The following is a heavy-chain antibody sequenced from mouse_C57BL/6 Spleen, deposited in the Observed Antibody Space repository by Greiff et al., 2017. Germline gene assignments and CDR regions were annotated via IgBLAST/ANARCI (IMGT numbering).Heavy chain of an antibody. J-gene: IGHJ4*01. CDR2: INPNNGGT. D-gene: IGHD1-1*01. CDR1: GYTFTDYY. V-gene: IGHV1-26*01. CDR3: AGGTTVVAAPYAMDY. Sequence: EVQLQQSGPELVKPGASVKISCKASGYTFTDYYMNWVKQSPGKSLEWIGDINPNNGGTSYNQKFKGKATLTVDKSSSTAYMELRSLTSEDSAVYYCAGGTTVVAAPYAMDYWGKGTSVTVSS.